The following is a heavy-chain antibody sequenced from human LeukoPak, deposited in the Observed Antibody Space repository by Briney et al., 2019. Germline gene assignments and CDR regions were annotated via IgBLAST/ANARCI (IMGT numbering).Heavy chain of an antibody. D-gene: IGHD3-10*01. Sequence: ASVKVSCKASGYTFTGYYMHWVRQAPGQGLEWMGWINPNSGGTNYAQKLQGRVTMTRDTSISTAYMELSRLRSDDTAVYYCARDEIYYGSGSYYPFDYWGQGTLVTVSS. V-gene: IGHV1-2*02. CDR3: ARDEIYYGSGSYYPFDY. CDR1: GYTFTGYY. CDR2: INPNSGGT. J-gene: IGHJ4*02.